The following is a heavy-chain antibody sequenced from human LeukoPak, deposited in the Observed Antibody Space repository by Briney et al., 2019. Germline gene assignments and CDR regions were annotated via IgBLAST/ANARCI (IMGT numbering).Heavy chain of an antibody. CDR2: LYSAGST. D-gene: IGHD1-26*01. J-gene: IGHJ4*02. CDR1: GFIVSNNF. Sequence: GGSLRLSCAASGFIVSNNFMSWVRQAPGKGLEWVSVLYSAGSTFYVDSVKGRFTISRDNSKNMLFLQMNSLRVEDTAIYYCAGSPWDGIRGVGLDYLDYWGRGTLVAVSS. CDR3: AGSPWDGIRGVGLDYLDY. V-gene: IGHV3-53*01.